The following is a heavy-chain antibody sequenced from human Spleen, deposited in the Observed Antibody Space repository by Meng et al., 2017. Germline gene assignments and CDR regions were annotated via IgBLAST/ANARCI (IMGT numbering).Heavy chain of an antibody. CDR1: GFTFSSYD. CDR3: ARAGLNIYSSGWYYYYYGMDV. J-gene: IGHJ6*02. Sequence: GESLKISCAASGFTFSSYDMHWVRQATGKGLEWVSAIGTAGDTYYPGSVKGRFTISRENAKNPLYLQMNSLRAGDTAVYYCARAGLNIYSSGWYYYYYGMDVWGQGTTVTVSS. D-gene: IGHD6-19*01. V-gene: IGHV3-13*01. CDR2: IGTAGDT.